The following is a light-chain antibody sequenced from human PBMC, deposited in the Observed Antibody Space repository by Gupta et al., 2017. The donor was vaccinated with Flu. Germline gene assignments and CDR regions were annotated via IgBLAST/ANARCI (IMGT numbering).Light chain of an antibody. CDR1: SRDVGGYNS. CDR2: DVS. Sequence: HSALNQPPSSSGSPGQSVPISSSGTSRDVGGYNSVSWYQKVPGKAPTLLIYDVSKRPSGVPDRFSGSKSGNTASLTVSGLQTEDEGEYYCSSYARSSRTYVFGTGTTITVL. V-gene: IGLV2-8*01. CDR3: SSYARSSRTYV. J-gene: IGLJ1*01.